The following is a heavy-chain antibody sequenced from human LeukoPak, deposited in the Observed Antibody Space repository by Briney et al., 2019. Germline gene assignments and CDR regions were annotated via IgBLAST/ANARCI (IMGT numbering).Heavy chain of an antibody. D-gene: IGHD4-11*01. CDR3: ARRGDDYSNYVDY. Sequence: GGSLRLSCAASGFTFSSYAMSWVRQAPGKGLEWVSSISSSSSYIYYADSVKGRFTISRDNAKNSLYLQMNSLRAEDTAVYYCARRGDDYSNYVDYWGQGTLVTVSS. CDR2: ISSSSSYI. CDR1: GFTFSSYA. J-gene: IGHJ4*02. V-gene: IGHV3-21*01.